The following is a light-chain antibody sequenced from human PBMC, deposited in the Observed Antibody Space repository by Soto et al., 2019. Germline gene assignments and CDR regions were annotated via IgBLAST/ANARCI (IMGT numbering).Light chain of an antibody. CDR2: AAS. J-gene: IGKJ1*01. CDR1: QGISNY. V-gene: IGKV1-27*01. CDR3: QKYNSAPWT. Sequence: DIQMTQSPSSLSASVGDRGTITCRASQGISNYLAWYQQKPGKVPKVLIYAASTLQSGVPSRFSGSGSGTDFPLTISSLQPEDVATYHCQKYNSAPWTFGQGTKLEIK.